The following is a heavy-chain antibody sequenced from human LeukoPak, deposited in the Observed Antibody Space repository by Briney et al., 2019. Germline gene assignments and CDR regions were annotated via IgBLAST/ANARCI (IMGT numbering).Heavy chain of an antibody. D-gene: IGHD6-19*01. CDR3: ARGQARLAWFDP. J-gene: IGHJ5*02. CDR1: GYSISSGYY. V-gene: IGHV4-38-2*02. Sequence: SETLSLTCTVSGYSISSGYYWGWIRQPPGKGLEWIGSMYHSGSTYYKPSLKSRVTISLDTSKNQFSLKLRSVTAADTAVYYCARGQARLAWFDPWGQGTLVTVSS. CDR2: MYHSGST.